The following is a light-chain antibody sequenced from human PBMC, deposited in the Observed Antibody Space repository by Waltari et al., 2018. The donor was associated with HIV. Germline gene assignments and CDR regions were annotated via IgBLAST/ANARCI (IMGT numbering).Light chain of an antibody. CDR1: YSNIANHY. J-gene: IGLJ1*01. CDR3: GTWDSRLSGFV. CDR2: DDN. V-gene: IGLV1-51*01. Sequence: VLTQPPSVSAAPGQTVSISCSGSYSNIANHYVPWYQQVPGTAPKLLIYDDNNRPSGIPDRFSGSKAGTSATLGVTGLQTGDEADYYCGTWDSRLSGFVFGPGTRVIVL.